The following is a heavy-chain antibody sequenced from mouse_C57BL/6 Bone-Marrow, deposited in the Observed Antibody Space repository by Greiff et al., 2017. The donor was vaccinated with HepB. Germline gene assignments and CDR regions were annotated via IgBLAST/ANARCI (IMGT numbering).Heavy chain of an antibody. Sequence: QVQLQQSGSELRSPGSSVKLSCKDFDSEVFPIAYMSWVRQKPGHGFEWIGGILPSIGRTIYGEKFEDKATLDADTLSNTAYLELNSLTSEDSAIYYCARGTTVVARYWYFDVWGTGTTVTVSS. V-gene: IGHV15-2*01. CDR2: ILPSIGRT. D-gene: IGHD1-1*01. CDR3: ARGTTVVARYWYFDV. CDR1: DSEVFPIAY. J-gene: IGHJ1*03.